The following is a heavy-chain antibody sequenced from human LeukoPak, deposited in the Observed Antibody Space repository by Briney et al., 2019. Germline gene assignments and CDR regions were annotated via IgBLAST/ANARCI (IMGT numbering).Heavy chain of an antibody. CDR3: ARGPPLFDP. CDR2: ISISSSIV. CDR1: GFTFSSYD. V-gene: IGHV3-48*01. J-gene: IGHJ5*02. Sequence: GGSLRLSCAASGFTFSSYDMSWIRQAPGKGLEWISYISISSSIVYYADSVKGRFTISRDNAKNSLYLQMNSLRAEDTAIYYCARGPPLFDPWGQGTLVTVSS.